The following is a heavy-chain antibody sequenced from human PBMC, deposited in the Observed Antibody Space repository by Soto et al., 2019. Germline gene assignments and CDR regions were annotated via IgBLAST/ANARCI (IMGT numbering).Heavy chain of an antibody. CDR2: TYYRSKWYF. CDR1: GDSVSSNIAG. CDR3: VRGAWYYVYGHYHQEV. V-gene: IGHV6-1*01. J-gene: IGHJ6*04. Sequence: PSQTLTLTCAISGDSVSSNIAGWNWIRQTPSRDLEWLGRTYYRSKWYFNYAVSVESRITINPDTSKNQFSLQLSSVTRDGTAVCYCVRGAWYYVYGHYHQEVWGKGTTVTVPS. D-gene: IGHD3-16*01.